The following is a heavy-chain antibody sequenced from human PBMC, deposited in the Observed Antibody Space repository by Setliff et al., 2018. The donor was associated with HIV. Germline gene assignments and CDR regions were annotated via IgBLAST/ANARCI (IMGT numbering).Heavy chain of an antibody. Sequence: PGGSLRLSCAASGFTFNTYTINWVRQAPGKGPEWVSSIGSSSSFTFYADSVKGRFTISRDNTKNLLYLEMNSLRADDTAVYYCAGSRGYFVQADWGQGTLVTVSS. CDR2: IGSSSSFT. D-gene: IGHD1-1*01. J-gene: IGHJ4*02. CDR1: GFTFNTYT. CDR3: AGSRGYFVQAD. V-gene: IGHV3-21*06.